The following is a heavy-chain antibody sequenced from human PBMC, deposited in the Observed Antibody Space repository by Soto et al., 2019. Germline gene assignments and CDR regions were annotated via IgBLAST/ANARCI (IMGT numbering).Heavy chain of an antibody. J-gene: IGHJ6*02. V-gene: IGHV3-9*01. CDR3: AKDRYGSVEGGMDV. CDR1: GFIFDDFG. D-gene: IGHD1-26*01. CDR2: VTWNSGNI. Sequence: EVQLVESGGGLVQPGRSLRLSCAASGFIFDDFGMHWVRQAPGKGLEWVSGVTWNSGNIDYADSVKGRFTITRDNAKNSLYLQMNGLRGEDTALYYWAKDRYGSVEGGMDVWGQGTTVTVSS.